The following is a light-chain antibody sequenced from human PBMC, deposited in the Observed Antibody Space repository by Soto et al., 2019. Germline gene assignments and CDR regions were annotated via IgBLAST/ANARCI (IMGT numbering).Light chain of an antibody. Sequence: PVLTKSSSAYASLGSSVKLTCTLSSGHSSYIIAWHQQQPGKAPRYLMKLEGSGSYNKGSGVPYRFSGSSSGADRYLTISNLQFEDEADYYCETWDSNVWVVGGGTKLTVL. CDR2: LEGSGSY. V-gene: IGLV4-60*02. J-gene: IGLJ3*02. CDR1: SGHSSYI. CDR3: ETWDSNVWV.